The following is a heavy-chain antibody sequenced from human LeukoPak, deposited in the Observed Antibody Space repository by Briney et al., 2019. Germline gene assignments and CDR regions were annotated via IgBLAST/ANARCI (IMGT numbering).Heavy chain of an antibody. CDR2: INWKGGST. CDR3: AELGITMIGGV. D-gene: IGHD3-10*02. Sequence: GGSLRLSCAASGFTFDDYGMSWVRQAPGKGLEWVSGINWKGGSTGYADSVKGRFTISRDNAKNSLYLQMNSLRAEDTAVYYCAELGITMIGGVWGKGTTVTISS. CDR1: GFTFDDYG. V-gene: IGHV3-20*04. J-gene: IGHJ6*04.